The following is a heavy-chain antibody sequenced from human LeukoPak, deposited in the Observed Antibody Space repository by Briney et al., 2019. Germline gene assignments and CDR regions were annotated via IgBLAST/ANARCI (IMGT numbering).Heavy chain of an antibody. CDR3: ARDEGGWNFDY. D-gene: IGHD5-12*01. CDR1: GFTVSSNY. CDR2: IYSGGNT. J-gene: IGHJ4*02. V-gene: IGHV3-66*02. Sequence: GGSLRLSCAASGFTVSSNYMSWVRQAPGTGLEWVSVIYSGGNTYYADSVKGRFTISRDDSKNTLYLQMNSLRAEDTAVYYCARDEGGWNFDYWGQGTLVTVSS.